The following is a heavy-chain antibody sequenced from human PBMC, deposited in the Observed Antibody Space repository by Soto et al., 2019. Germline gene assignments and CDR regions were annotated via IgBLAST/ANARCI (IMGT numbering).Heavy chain of an antibody. CDR1: GYGFSIYW. CDR3: ARRLYDTSGYRYFDF. CDR2: IFPDDSET. J-gene: IGHJ4*02. D-gene: IGHD3-22*01. Sequence: PGESLKISCKASGYGFSIYWIGWVRQIPGKGLEWMGIIFPDDSETRYSPSFQGKVSISVDKSITTAYLQWSSLKASDTAMYYCARRLYDTSGYRYFDFWGQGTLVTVSA. V-gene: IGHV5-51*01.